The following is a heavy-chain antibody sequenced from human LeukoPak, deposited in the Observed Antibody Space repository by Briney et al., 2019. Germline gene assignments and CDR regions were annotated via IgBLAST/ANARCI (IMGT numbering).Heavy chain of an antibody. V-gene: IGHV3-23*01. J-gene: IGHJ4*02. CDR2: TSGSGGTT. Sequence: PGGSLRLSCAVSGFTFNSYAMSWVRQAPGRGLEWVSGTSGSGGTTYYADSVKGRFTISRDNSRNTVYLQMNSLRAEDTAVYYCAKESDPSYWGQGTLVTVSS. CDR3: AKESDPSY. CDR1: GFTFNSYA.